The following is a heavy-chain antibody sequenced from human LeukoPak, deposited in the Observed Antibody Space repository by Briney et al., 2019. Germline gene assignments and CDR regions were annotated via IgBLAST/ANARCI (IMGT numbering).Heavy chain of an antibody. CDR2: IYYSGST. CDR1: GGSISSYY. J-gene: IGHJ5*02. Sequence: SETLSLTCTVSGGSISSYYWSWIRQPPGKGLEWIGYIYYSGSTNHNPSLKSRVTISVDTSKNQFSLKLSSVTAADTAAYYCARGAGTELFDPWGQGTLVTVSS. D-gene: IGHD1-1*01. V-gene: IGHV4-59*01. CDR3: ARGAGTELFDP.